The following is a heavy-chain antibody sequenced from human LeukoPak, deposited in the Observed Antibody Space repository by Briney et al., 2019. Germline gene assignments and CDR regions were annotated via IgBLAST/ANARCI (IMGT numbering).Heavy chain of an antibody. D-gene: IGHD3-22*01. V-gene: IGHV4-39*01. CDR2: IYYSGST. CDR1: GGSISSSSYY. J-gene: IGHJ3*02. Sequence: SETLSLTCTVSGGSISSSSYYWGWIRQPPGKGLEWIGSIYYSGSTYYNPSLKSRVTISVDTSKNQFSLKLSSVTAADTAVYYCARHVIAIVALDIWGQGTMVTVSS. CDR3: ARHVIAIVALDI.